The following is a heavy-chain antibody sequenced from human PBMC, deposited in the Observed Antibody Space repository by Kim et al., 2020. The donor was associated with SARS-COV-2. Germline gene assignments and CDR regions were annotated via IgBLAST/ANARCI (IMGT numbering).Heavy chain of an antibody. D-gene: IGHD3-22*01. CDR1: GFTFSSYG. CDR2: ISYDGSNK. J-gene: IGHJ4*02. Sequence: GGSLRLSCAASGFTFSSYGMHWVRQAPGKGLEWVAVISYDGSNKYYADSVKGRFTISRDNSKNTLYLQMNSLRAEDTAVYYCAKDLGDSSGYYYYWGQGTLVTVSS. V-gene: IGHV3-30*18. CDR3: AKDLGDSSGYYYY.